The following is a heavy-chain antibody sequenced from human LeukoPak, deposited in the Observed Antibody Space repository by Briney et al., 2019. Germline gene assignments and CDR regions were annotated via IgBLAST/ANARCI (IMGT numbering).Heavy chain of an antibody. Sequence: SVKVSCKASGGTFSSYAISWVRQAPGQGLEWMGGVIPIFGTANYAQKFQGRVTITADESTNTAYMELSSLRSEDTAVYYCARETGDGYNWMGYWGQGTLVTVSS. CDR2: VIPIFGTA. CDR1: GGTFSSYA. V-gene: IGHV1-69*13. CDR3: ARETGDGYNWMGY. J-gene: IGHJ4*02. D-gene: IGHD5-24*01.